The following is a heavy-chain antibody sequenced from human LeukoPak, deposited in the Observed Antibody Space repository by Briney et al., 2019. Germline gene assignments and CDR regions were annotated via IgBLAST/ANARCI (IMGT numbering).Heavy chain of an antibody. CDR2: INPRGGTT. CDR1: GYTFTSYF. J-gene: IGHJ4*02. Sequence: ASVKVSCKASGYTFTSYFMYWVRQAPGQGLEWMGLINPRGGTTRYAQKFQGRVTMTRDTSTSTVYMELSSLRSEDTAMYYCTRDRTHYYDSSGYYSRWEYWGQGTLVTVSS. CDR3: TRDRTHYYDSSGYYSRWEY. D-gene: IGHD3-22*01. V-gene: IGHV1-46*01.